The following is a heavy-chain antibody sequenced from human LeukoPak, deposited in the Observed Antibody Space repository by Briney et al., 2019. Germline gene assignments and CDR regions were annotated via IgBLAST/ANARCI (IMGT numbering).Heavy chain of an antibody. D-gene: IGHD2/OR15-2a*01. Sequence: SWIRQPPGKGLEWVGRVKSKTNGGTTDYAAPVKGRFTISRDDSKNTLYLQMNSLKAEDTAVYYCTKDDPTNRAWGQGTLVTVSS. J-gene: IGHJ4*02. CDR2: VKSKTNGGTT. CDR3: TKDDPTNRA. V-gene: IGHV3-15*01.